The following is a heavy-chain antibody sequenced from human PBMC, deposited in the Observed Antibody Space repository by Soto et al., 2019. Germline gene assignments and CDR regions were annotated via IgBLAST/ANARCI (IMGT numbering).Heavy chain of an antibody. CDR3: ARETYYDFWSGYLGYGMDV. CDR1: GGSISSGDYY. CDR2: IYYSGST. J-gene: IGHJ6*02. V-gene: IGHV4-30-4*01. D-gene: IGHD3-3*01. Sequence: PSETLSLTCTVSGGSISSGDYYWSWIRQPPGKGLEWIGYIYYSGSTYYNPSLKSRVTISVDTSKNQFSLKLSSVTAADTAVYHCARETYYDFWSGYLGYGMDVWGQGTTVTVSS.